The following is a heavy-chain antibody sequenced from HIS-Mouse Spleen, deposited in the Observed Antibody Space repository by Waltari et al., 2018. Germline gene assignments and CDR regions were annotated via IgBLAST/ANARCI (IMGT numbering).Heavy chain of an antibody. CDR2: ISYDGSNK. V-gene: IGHV3-30*18. CDR3: AKDKHHAFDY. CDR1: GFPFSSYG. J-gene: IGHJ4*02. Sequence: QVQLVESGGGVVQPGRSLRLSCAASGFPFSSYGMPWVRQAPGKGRGWVAFISYDGSNKYYADTVKGRFTISRDNSKNTLYLQMNSLRAEDTAVYYCAKDKHHAFDYWGQGTLVTVSS.